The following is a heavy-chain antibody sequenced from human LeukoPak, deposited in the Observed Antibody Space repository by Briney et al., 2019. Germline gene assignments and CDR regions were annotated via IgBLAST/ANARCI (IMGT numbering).Heavy chain of an antibody. V-gene: IGHV1-24*01. Sequence: ASVMVSCKVSGYTLTELSMHWVRQAPGKGLEWMGGFDPEDGETIYAQKFQGRVTMTEDTSTDAAYMELSSLRSEDTAVYYCATPYCSGGSCYSSDAFDIWGQGTMVTVSS. CDR3: ATPYCSGGSCYSSDAFDI. D-gene: IGHD2-15*01. CDR1: GYTLTELS. CDR2: FDPEDGET. J-gene: IGHJ3*02.